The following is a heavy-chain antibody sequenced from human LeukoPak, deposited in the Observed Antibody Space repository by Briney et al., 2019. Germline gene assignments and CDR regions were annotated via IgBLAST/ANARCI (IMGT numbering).Heavy chain of an antibody. CDR2: ISGSGVST. D-gene: IGHD3-22*01. J-gene: IGHJ5*02. CDR3: ARDGYSSGYLRWFDP. Sequence: GGTLRLSCAASGFTFSSYGMSWVRQAPGKGLEWVSAISGSGVSTYYADSVKGRFTISRDNSKNTLYLQMNSLRAEDTALYYCARDGYSSGYLRWFDPWGQGTLVTVSS. CDR1: GFTFSSYG. V-gene: IGHV3-23*01.